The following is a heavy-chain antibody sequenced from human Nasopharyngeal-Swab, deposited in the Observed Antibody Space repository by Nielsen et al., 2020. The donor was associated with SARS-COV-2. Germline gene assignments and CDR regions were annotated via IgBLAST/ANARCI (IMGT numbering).Heavy chain of an antibody. D-gene: IGHD1-14*01. CDR3: ARIRTGAYFDY. V-gene: IGHV3-23*01. CDR2: ISGSDGSA. J-gene: IGHJ4*02. CDR1: GFTFSDYY. Sequence: GESLKISCAASGFTFSDYYMSWIRQAPGKGLEWVSTISGSDGSAYYADSVKGRFTISRDNSRHTLCLQMNSLRAEDTAVYYCARIRTGAYFDYWGQGTLVTVSS.